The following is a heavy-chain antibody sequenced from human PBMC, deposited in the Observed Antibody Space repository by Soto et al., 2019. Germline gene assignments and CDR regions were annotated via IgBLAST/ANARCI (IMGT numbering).Heavy chain of an antibody. J-gene: IGHJ5*02. D-gene: IGHD1-20*01. Sequence: QVQLQQWGAGLLKPSETLSLTCAVYGGSLSDYYWNWLRQPPGKGLAWIGEVNHRGSSSYNPSLKSRVDISVDTAMTQFSLKLRFVTAADTAVYYCARYQWNPGAFDPWGPGTQVIVSS. CDR3: ARYQWNPGAFDP. CDR2: VNHRGSS. V-gene: IGHV4-34*01. CDR1: GGSLSDYY.